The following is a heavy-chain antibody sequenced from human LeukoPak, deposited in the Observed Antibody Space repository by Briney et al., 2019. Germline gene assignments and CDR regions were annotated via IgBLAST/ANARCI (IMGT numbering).Heavy chain of an antibody. J-gene: IGHJ4*02. CDR1: GFTFADHG. CDR2: INWNGGST. CDR3: ARGEWDLRD. V-gene: IGHV3-20*04. D-gene: IGHD1-26*01. Sequence: PGGSLRLSCAASGFTFADHGMTWVRQVPGKGLEWVSGINWNGGSTGYVDSVKGRFTISRDNAKNVLFLEMNNLRAEDTAFYYCARGEWDLRDWGQGTLVIVSS.